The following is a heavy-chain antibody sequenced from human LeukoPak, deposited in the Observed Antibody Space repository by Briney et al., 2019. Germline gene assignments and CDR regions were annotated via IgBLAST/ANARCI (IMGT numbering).Heavy chain of an antibody. Sequence: SETLSLTCNVSGGSISSYQWSWIRQPPGKGPEWIGYIYYSGSTNYNPSLKSRVTISVDTSKNQFSLNLSSVTAADTAVYYCARHQGGTYYYDAFDIWGQGTMVTVSS. CDR3: ARHQGGTYYYDAFDI. CDR2: IYYSGST. V-gene: IGHV4-59*08. J-gene: IGHJ3*02. D-gene: IGHD1-26*01. CDR1: GGSISSYQ.